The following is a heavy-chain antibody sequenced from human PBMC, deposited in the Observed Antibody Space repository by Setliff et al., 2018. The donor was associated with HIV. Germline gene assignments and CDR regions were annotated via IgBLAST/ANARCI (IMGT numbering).Heavy chain of an antibody. CDR1: GGSFSGYY. CDR3: ARHGYSSDLRISYCDS. V-gene: IGHV4-34*01. CDR2: INHSGST. D-gene: IGHD5-18*01. Sequence: SETLSLTCAVYGGSFSGYYWSWIRQSPGKGLEWIGEINHSGSTHYNPSLKSRFTISVDTSKNQFSLKLRSVTAADTAVYYCARHGYSSDLRISYCDSWGQGSLVTVSS. J-gene: IGHJ4*02.